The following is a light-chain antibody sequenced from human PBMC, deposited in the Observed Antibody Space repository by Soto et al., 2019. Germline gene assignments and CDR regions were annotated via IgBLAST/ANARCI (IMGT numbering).Light chain of an antibody. V-gene: IGKV3-20*01. CDR3: QQYGTSPRT. CDR2: ETS. Sequence: EIVLTQSPGTLSLSPGERATLSCRASQSISSSYLAWYQQKPGQAPRLLIYETSSRATGIPDRFSGSGSQTDFTLTISRLEPEDFAVYYCQQYGTSPRTFGQGTKVDIK. J-gene: IGKJ1*01. CDR1: QSISSSY.